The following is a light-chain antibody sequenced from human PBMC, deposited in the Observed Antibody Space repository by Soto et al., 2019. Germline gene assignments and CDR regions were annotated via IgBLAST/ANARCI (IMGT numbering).Light chain of an antibody. CDR2: GAS. CDR1: QSVSSIS. V-gene: IGKV3-20*01. Sequence: ETVLTQSPGTLSLSPGERATLSCRASQSVSSISLNWYQQKPGQAPRLLIYGASSRATGIPNRFSGSGSGTDFTLTISRLEPEDFAVYYCQQYGSSPRTFGQGTKVDIK. CDR3: QQYGSSPRT. J-gene: IGKJ1*01.